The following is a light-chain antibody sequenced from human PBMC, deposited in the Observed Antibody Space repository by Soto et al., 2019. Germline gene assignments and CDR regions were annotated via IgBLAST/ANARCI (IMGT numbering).Light chain of an antibody. Sequence: EIVLTQSPATLSLSPGETVTLSCRASQSVSGYIGWYQQKPGQAPRLLIYADSNRATGIPARFSGSGSGTDFTLAISSLEPEDFSVYYCQQRYNWPITFGQGTR. J-gene: IGKJ5*01. CDR3: QQRYNWPIT. V-gene: IGKV3-11*01. CDR2: ADS. CDR1: QSVSGY.